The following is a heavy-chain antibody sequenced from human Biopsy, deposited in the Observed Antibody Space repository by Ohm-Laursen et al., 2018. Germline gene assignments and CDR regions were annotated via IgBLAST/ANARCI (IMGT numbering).Heavy chain of an antibody. CDR1: GGSINSGGHF. CDR2: IYDNGDT. Sequence: TLSLTCSVSGGSINSGGHFWGWVRQSPGKGLEWIGYIYDNGDTYYNPSLMSLVSISADTSKNQVPLRLNSVTAADTAVYYCARTPRDSFWSGSYKRGLWFDPWGQGTLVIVSS. D-gene: IGHD3-3*01. CDR3: ARTPRDSFWSGSYKRGLWFDP. V-gene: IGHV4-31*01. J-gene: IGHJ5*02.